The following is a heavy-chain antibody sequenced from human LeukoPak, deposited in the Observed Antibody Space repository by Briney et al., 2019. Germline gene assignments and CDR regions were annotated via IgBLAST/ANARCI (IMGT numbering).Heavy chain of an antibody. Sequence: ASVKVSCKASGYTFTGYYMHWVRQATGQGLEWMGWMNPNSGNTGYAQKFQGRVTMTRNTSISTAYMELSSLRSEDTAVYYCARGSHNWFDPWGQGTLVTVSS. CDR3: ARGSHNWFDP. V-gene: IGHV1-8*02. CDR2: MNPNSGNT. CDR1: GYTFTGYY. J-gene: IGHJ5*02.